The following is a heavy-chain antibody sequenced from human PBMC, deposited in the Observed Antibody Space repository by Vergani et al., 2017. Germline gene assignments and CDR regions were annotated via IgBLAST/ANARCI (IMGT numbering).Heavy chain of an antibody. V-gene: IGHV3-66*02. Sequence: VQLVESGGGLVKPGGSLRLSCAASGFTVSSNYMSWVRQAPGKGLEWVSVIYSGGSTYYADSVKGRFTISRDNSKNTLYLQMNSLRAEDTAVYYCARSCSGGSCYSDIYGMDVWGQGTRSPSP. D-gene: IGHD2-15*01. CDR1: GFTVSSNY. CDR3: ARSCSGGSCYSDIYGMDV. CDR2: IYSGGST. J-gene: IGHJ6*02.